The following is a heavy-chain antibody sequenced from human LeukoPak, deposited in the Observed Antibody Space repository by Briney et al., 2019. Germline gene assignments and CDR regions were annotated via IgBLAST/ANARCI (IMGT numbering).Heavy chain of an antibody. CDR1: GGTFSSYA. CDR2: IIPIFGTA. V-gene: IGHV1-69*06. CDR3: ARGVRYFDWLAEAFDI. Sequence: SVKVSCKASGGTFSSYAISWVRQAPGQGLEWMGGIIPIFGTANYAQKFQGRVTITADKSTSTAYMELSSLRSEDTAVYYCARGVRYFDWLAEAFDIWGQGTMVTVSS. J-gene: IGHJ3*02. D-gene: IGHD3-9*01.